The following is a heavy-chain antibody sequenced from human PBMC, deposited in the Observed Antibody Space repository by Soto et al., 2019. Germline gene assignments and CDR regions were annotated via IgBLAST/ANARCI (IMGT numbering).Heavy chain of an antibody. J-gene: IGHJ4*02. CDR1: GYTFTSYD. CDR2: ISAYNGNT. Sequence: ASVKVSCKASGYTFTSYDISWVRQAPGQGLEWMGWISAYNGNTNYAQKLQGRVTMTTDTSTSTAYMELRSLRSDDTAVYYCARDPWTSIAAPNLDYWGQGTLVTVSS. CDR3: ARDPWTSIAAPNLDY. V-gene: IGHV1-18*01. D-gene: IGHD6-6*01.